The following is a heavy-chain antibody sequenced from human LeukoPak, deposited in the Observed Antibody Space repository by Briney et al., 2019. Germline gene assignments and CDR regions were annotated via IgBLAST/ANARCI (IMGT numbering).Heavy chain of an antibody. CDR1: GFTFSGSA. CDR3: TRHTKQLVRGYYYYYMDV. Sequence: GGSLRLSCAASGFTFSGSAMHWVRQASGKGLEWVGRIRSKANSYATAYAASVKGRFTISRGDSKNTAYLQMNSLKTEDTAVYYCTRHTKQLVRGYYYYYMDVWGKGTTVTISS. D-gene: IGHD6-13*01. V-gene: IGHV3-73*01. CDR2: IRSKANSYAT. J-gene: IGHJ6*03.